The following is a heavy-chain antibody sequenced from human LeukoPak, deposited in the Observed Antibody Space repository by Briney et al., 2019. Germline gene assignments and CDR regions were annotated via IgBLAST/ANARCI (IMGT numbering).Heavy chain of an antibody. J-gene: IGHJ4*01. D-gene: IGHD5-24*01. CDR2: IYDSGTT. CDR3: ARHRDGNYFDN. Sequence: KFSETVSLTCTVSGDSISTYYWSWTRQPPGKGLEWIGYIYDSGTTNYNPSLKSRVTISVDTSKTQFSLKLSSVTAADTAVYYCARHRDGNYFDNWGHGNLGSVSS. V-gene: IGHV4-59*08. CDR1: GDSISTYY.